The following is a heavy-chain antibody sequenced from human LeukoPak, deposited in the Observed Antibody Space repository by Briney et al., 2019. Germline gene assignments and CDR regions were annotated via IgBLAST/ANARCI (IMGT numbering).Heavy chain of an antibody. Sequence: SETLSLTCTVSGYSISSGYYWGWIRQPPGKGLEWIGEINHSGSTNYNPSLKSRVTISVDTSKNQFSLKLSSVTAADTAVYYCARGVVIPYYYYYMDVWGKGTTVTVSS. CDR3: ARGVVIPYYYYYMDV. D-gene: IGHD2-21*01. CDR1: GYSISSGYY. V-gene: IGHV4-38-2*02. J-gene: IGHJ6*03. CDR2: INHSGST.